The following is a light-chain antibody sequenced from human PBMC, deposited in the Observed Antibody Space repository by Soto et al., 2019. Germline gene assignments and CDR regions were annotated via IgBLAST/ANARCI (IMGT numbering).Light chain of an antibody. J-gene: IGLJ2*01. CDR1: SSDVGGYNY. CDR2: EVN. CDR3: TSYTSKNTLV. V-gene: IGLV2-14*01. Sequence: QSALTQPASVSGSPGQSITISCTGTSSDVGGYNYVSWYQQHPGKAPKLMIYEVNNRPSGASNRFSGSKSGNTASLTISGLQAEDEADYYCTSYTSKNTLVFGGGTQLTVL.